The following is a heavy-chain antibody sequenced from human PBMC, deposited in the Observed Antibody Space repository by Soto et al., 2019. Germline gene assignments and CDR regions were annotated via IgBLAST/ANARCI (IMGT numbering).Heavy chain of an antibody. CDR2: IWYDGSNK. Sequence: PAGSLRLSCAASGFTFSSYGMHWVRQAPGKGLEWVAVIWYDGSNKYYADSVKGRFTISRDNSKNTLYLQMNSLRAEDTAVYYCARDPLDYGDSFYGMDVWGQGTTVTVSS. J-gene: IGHJ6*02. V-gene: IGHV3-33*01. D-gene: IGHD4-17*01. CDR1: GFTFSSYG. CDR3: ARDPLDYGDSFYGMDV.